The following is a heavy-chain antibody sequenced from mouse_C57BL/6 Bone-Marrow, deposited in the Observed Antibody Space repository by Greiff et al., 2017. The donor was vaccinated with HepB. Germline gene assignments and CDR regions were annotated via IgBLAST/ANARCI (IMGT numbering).Heavy chain of an antibody. D-gene: IGHD1-1*01. CDR3: ARDEGSSLDY. J-gene: IGHJ2*01. CDR1: GYSITSGYY. CDR2: ISYDGSN. Sequence: EVQVVESGPGLVKPSQSLSLTCSVTGYSITSGYYWNWIRQFPGNKLEWMGYISYDGSNNYNPSLKNRISITRDTSKNQFFLKLNSVTTEDTATYYCARDEGSSLDYWGQGTTLTVSS. V-gene: IGHV3-6*01.